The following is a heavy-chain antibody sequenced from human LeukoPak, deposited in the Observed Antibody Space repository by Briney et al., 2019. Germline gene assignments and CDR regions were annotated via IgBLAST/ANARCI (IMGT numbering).Heavy chain of an antibody. CDR1: GFTFSSYS. D-gene: IGHD3-3*01. Sequence: GGSLRLSCAASGFTFSSYSMNWVRQAPGKGLEWVSYISSSSIIIYYADSVKGRFTISRDNAENSLYLQMNSLRAEDTAVYYGASGDYDFWSGYYNPFDYWGQGTLVTVSS. J-gene: IGHJ4*02. V-gene: IGHV3-48*01. CDR3: ASGDYDFWSGYYNPFDY. CDR2: ISSSSIII.